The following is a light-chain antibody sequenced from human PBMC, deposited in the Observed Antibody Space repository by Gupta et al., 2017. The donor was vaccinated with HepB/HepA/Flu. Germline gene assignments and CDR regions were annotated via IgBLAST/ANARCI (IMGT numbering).Light chain of an antibody. CDR2: GTS. J-gene: IGKJ3*01. Sequence: EVVLTQSPGTLSLSPGERATLSCRASQSVTRTYLGWYQQKPGQAPRLLIYGTSSRATGIPDRFSGSGSGTDFTLSISRLEPEDFAVYYCQQYGSSPLTIGPGTKVEIK. CDR3: QQYGSSPLT. V-gene: IGKV3-20*01. CDR1: QSVTRTY.